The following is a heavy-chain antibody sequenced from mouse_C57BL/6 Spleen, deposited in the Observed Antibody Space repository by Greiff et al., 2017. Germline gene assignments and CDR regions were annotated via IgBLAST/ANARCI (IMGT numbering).Heavy chain of an antibody. CDR1: GYTFTSYW. CDR2: IHPNSGST. D-gene: IGHD1-1*01. Sequence: QVQLQQPGAELVKPGASVKLSCKASGYTFTSYWMHWVKQRPGQGLEWIGMIHPNSGSTNYNEKFKSKDTLAVDKSSSTAYMQLSSLTSEDSAVYYCARGATVVATRAMDYWGQGTSVTVSS. J-gene: IGHJ4*01. V-gene: IGHV1-64*01. CDR3: ARGATVVATRAMDY.